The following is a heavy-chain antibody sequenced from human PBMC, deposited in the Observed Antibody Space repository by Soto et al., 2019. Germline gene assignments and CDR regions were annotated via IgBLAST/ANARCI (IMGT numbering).Heavy chain of an antibody. CDR2: NYYSGIT. CDR3: ARGSSIAGLYYGMDV. J-gene: IGHJ6*02. D-gene: IGHD6-6*01. V-gene: IGHV4-31*03. Sequence: QVQLQESGPGLVKPSQTLSLTCTVSGGSISSGGYYWTWIRQHPGKGLEWIGYNYYSGITYYNPSLKSRVTISLDTSKNLFSLKLSSVTAADTAVYYCARGSSIAGLYYGMDVWGQGTTVTFSS. CDR1: GGSISSGGYY.